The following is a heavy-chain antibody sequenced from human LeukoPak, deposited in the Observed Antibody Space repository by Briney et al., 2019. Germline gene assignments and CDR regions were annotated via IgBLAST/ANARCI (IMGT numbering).Heavy chain of an antibody. CDR2: ISYDGSNK. J-gene: IGHJ4*02. CDR1: GFTFSSYA. Sequence: GGSLRLSCAASGFTFSSYAMHWVRQAPGKGLEWVAVISYDGSNKYYADSVKGRFTISRDNSKNTLYLQMNSLRAEDTAVYYCVRAQPAAHSALDYWGQGTLVTVSS. V-gene: IGHV3-30*01. D-gene: IGHD2-2*01. CDR3: VRAQPAAHSALDY.